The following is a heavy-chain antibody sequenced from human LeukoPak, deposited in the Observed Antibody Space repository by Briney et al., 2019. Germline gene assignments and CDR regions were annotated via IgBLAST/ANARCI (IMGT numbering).Heavy chain of an antibody. J-gene: IGHJ4*02. CDR2: INPSGGST. CDR1: GYTFTSYY. CDR3: AREICGGDCYFDY. D-gene: IGHD2-21*02. V-gene: IGHV1-46*01. Sequence: GALVRVSCKASGYTFTSYYMHWVRQAPGQGLEWMGIINPSGGSTGYAQKFQGRVTMTRDMSTSTVYMDLSSLRSEDTAVYYCAREICGGDCYFDYWGQGTLVTVSS.